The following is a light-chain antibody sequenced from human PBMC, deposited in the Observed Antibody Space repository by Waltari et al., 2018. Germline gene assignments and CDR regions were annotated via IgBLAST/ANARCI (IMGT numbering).Light chain of an antibody. Sequence: DIQMTQSPSSLSASVGDRVTITCRASQSITSYLNWYQQKPGKAPKLLIYAASTLQSGVSSRLSGSGSSTDFTLTISSLQSEDFATYYCQQSYSSPPGITFGPGTKVDFK. V-gene: IGKV1-39*01. J-gene: IGKJ3*01. CDR2: AAS. CDR1: QSITSY. CDR3: QQSYSSPPGIT.